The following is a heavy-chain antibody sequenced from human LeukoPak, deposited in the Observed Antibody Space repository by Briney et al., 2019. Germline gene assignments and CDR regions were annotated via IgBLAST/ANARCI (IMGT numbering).Heavy chain of an antibody. D-gene: IGHD3-16*01. CDR2: INHSGST. J-gene: IGHJ6*03. Sequence: SETPSLTCAVYGGSFSGYYWSWIRQPPGKGLEWIGEINHSGSTNYNPSLKSRVTISVDTSKNQFSLKLSSVTAADTAVYYCARATMITFGGVIYYYYYMDVWGKGTTVTVSS. CDR1: GGSFSGYY. CDR3: ARATMITFGGVIYYYYYMDV. V-gene: IGHV4-34*01.